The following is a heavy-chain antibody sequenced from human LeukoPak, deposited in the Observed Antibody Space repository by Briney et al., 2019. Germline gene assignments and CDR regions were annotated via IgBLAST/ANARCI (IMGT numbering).Heavy chain of an antibody. D-gene: IGHD6-19*01. V-gene: IGHV3-30*03. CDR1: GFTFSSYG. Sequence: GGSLRLSCAASGFTFSSYGMHWVRQAPGKGLEWVAVISYDGSNKYYADSVKGRFTISRDNSKNTLYLQMNSLRAEDTAVYYCARDLSIAVAGTVTDYWGQGTLVTVSS. J-gene: IGHJ4*02. CDR2: ISYDGSNK. CDR3: ARDLSIAVAGTVTDY.